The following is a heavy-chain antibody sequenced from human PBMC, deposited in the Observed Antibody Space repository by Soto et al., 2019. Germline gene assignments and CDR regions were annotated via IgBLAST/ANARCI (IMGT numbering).Heavy chain of an antibody. CDR2: IKGDESST. Sequence: EVQLMESGGGLGQPGGSLSPSCAAPGLTFSSSWWHWVRQAPGKGLEWVSRIKGDESSTNYADSVKGRFTISRDNAKNTFYLQINSLRAEDTAVYYCARGAFGAYYFDSWGQGTLVSVSS. CDR3: ARGAFGAYYFDS. CDR1: GLTFSSSW. J-gene: IGHJ4*02. V-gene: IGHV3-74*01. D-gene: IGHD3-3*01.